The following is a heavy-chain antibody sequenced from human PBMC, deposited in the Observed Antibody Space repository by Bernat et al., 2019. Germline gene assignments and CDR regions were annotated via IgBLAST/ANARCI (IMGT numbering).Heavy chain of an antibody. V-gene: IGHV3-23*01. CDR2: ISTSCSRT. CDR3: AKELGMVQGIIPLDY. CDR1: GFTFSSYV. J-gene: IGHJ4*02. Sequence: EVQLLESGGGLVQPGGSLRLSCAASGFTFSSYVMSWVRQAPGTGLEWVSAISTSCSRTYYADSVKGRFTISRDNSKNTLYLQVNSLRAEDTAVYYCAKELGMVQGIIPLDYWGQGTLVTVSS. D-gene: IGHD3-10*01.